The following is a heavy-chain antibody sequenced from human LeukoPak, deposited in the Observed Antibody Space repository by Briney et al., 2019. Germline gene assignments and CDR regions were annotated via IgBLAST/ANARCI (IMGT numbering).Heavy chain of an antibody. D-gene: IGHD3-9*01. CDR3: ARLLKYFDSDS. V-gene: IGHV4-39*01. CDR1: GGSISSSSYY. J-gene: IGHJ4*02. CDR2: IYYSGAT. Sequence: PSETLSLTCTASGGSISSSSYYWGWIRQPPGKGLEWIGSIYYSGATYHNPSLKSRITISVDTSTNQFSLKLSSVTAADTAVYYCARLLKYFDSDSWGQGTLVTVSS.